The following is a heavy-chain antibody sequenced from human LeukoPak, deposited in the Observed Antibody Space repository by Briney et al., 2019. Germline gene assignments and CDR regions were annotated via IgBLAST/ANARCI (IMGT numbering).Heavy chain of an antibody. J-gene: IGHJ6*03. CDR3: ARDHPIVVVPAAIPYYYYYYMDV. CDR2: ISSSSSYI. V-gene: IGHV3-21*01. Sequence: GGSLRLSCAASGFTFSSYSMNWVRQAPGKGLEWVSSISSSSSYIYYADSVKGRFTISRDNAKNSLYLQMDSLRAEDTAVYYCARDHPIVVVPAAIPYYYYYYMDVWGKGTTVTVSS. D-gene: IGHD2-2*02. CDR1: GFTFSSYS.